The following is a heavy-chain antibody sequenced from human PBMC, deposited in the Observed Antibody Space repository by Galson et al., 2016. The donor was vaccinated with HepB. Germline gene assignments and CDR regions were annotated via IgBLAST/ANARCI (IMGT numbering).Heavy chain of an antibody. CDR1: TFTFSNYW. CDR2: IKPDGSEK. Sequence: SLRLSCADSTFTFSNYWMTWVRQAPGKGLEWVANIKPDGSEKYYVDSVKGRFTISRDNAKNSLYLQMNSLRAEDTAVYYCARRSCTAGRCYSPSYLCFDSWGQGTLVTVSS. D-gene: IGHD2-15*01. J-gene: IGHJ4*02. V-gene: IGHV3-7*01. CDR3: ARRSCTAGRCYSPSYLCFDS.